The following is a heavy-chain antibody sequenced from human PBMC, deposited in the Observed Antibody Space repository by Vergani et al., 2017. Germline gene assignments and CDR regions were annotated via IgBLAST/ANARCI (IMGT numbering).Heavy chain of an antibody. V-gene: IGHV4-39*01. CDR2: IYYSGST. CDR3: ARRLPGDYVWFAP. D-gene: IGHD4-17*01. CDR1: GGSISSSSYY. Sequence: QLQLQESGPGLVKPSETLSLTCTVSGGSISSSSYYWGWIRQPPGKGLEWIGSIYYSGSTYYNPSLKSRVTISVDTSKNQFSLKLSSVTAADTAVYYCARRLPGDYVWFAPWGQGTLVTVSS. J-gene: IGHJ5*02.